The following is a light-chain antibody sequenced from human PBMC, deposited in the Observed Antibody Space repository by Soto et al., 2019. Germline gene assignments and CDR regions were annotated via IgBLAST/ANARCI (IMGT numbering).Light chain of an antibody. V-gene: IGLV2-8*01. CDR2: EVD. CDR1: SSDVGGYNF. J-gene: IGLJ1*01. Sequence: QSVLTQPPSASGSPGQSVTISCTGTSSDVGGYNFVSWYQQHPGKAPKLMIYEVDKRPSGVPDRFSGSKSGNTASLTVSGLQAEDEADYYCISYAVTTPYLFGTGTKVTVL. CDR3: ISYAVTTPYL.